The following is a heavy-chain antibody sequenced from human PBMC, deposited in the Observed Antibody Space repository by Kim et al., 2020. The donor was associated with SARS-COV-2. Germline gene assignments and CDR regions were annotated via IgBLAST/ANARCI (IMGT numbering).Heavy chain of an antibody. CDR2: ISGSGGST. D-gene: IGHD2-15*01. V-gene: IGHV3-23*01. CDR1: GFTFRMYG. Sequence: GGSLRLSCVASGFTFRMYGMIWVRQAPGRGLEWVSGISGSGGSTYYADSVRGRFTISRDNSKNTFLLQMNSLTAEDTAIYYCAKVGGIVDVGAATMNSLDPGGE. CDR3: AKVGGIVDVGAATMNSLDP. J-gene: IGHJ5*02.